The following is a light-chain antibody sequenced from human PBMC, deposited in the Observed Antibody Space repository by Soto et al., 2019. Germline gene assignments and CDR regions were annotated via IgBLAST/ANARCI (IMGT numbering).Light chain of an antibody. J-gene: IGLJ2*01. CDR3: SSYTGSNNYVV. CDR2: EVI. CDR1: SSDVGGHNY. V-gene: IGLV2-8*01. Sequence: QSALTQPPSASGSPGQSVTISCTGNSSDVGGHNYVSWYQQHPGKAPKLMIYEVIKRPSGVPDRFSGSKSGNTASLTVSGLQAEDEADYYCSSYTGSNNYVVFGGGTKLTVL.